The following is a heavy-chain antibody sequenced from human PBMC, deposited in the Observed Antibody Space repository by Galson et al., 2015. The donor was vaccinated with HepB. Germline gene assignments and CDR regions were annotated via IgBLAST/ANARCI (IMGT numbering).Heavy chain of an antibody. CDR3: AKERCLGKNCAAEKYGWDV. Sequence: SETLSLTCSVSGDSISSYSWRWLRQSAGKGLEWIGRIYSNGGTNYNPSLKRRVTMSVDTSKNQFSLNVISVTAADTAVYYCAKERCLGKNCAAEKYGWDVWAQGTTVTVSS. V-gene: IGHV4-4*07. J-gene: IGHJ6*02. CDR1: GDSISSYS. CDR2: IYSNGGT. D-gene: IGHD5/OR15-5a*01.